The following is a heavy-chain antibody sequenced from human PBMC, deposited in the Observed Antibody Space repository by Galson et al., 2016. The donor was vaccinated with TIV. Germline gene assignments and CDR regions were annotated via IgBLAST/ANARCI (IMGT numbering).Heavy chain of an antibody. CDR2: ISVSGGRT. J-gene: IGHJ4*02. CDR3: AKGGGYGDVYFDF. V-gene: IGHV3-23*01. D-gene: IGHD4-17*01. Sequence: SLRLSCAGSTLKSSNYAMSWVRQAPGKGLEWVSAISVSGGRTYYADSVKGRFTISRDNSKNTVYLQTNSLRAEDTAVCYCAKGGGYGDVYFDFWGQGTLVTVSS. CDR1: TLKSSNYA.